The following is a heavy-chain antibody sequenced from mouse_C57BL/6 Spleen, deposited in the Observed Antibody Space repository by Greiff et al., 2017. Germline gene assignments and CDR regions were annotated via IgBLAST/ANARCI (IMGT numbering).Heavy chain of an antibody. V-gene: IGHV1-4*01. J-gene: IGHJ4*01. CDR1: GYTFTSYT. CDR2: INPSSGDT. D-gene: IGHD1-1*01. Sequence: VQLQQSGAELARPGASVKMSCTASGYTFTSYTMHWVKQRPGQGLEWIGYINPSSGDTKYNQKYKDKATLTADKDSSTAYMQLNSLTSEDSAVYYCARRLATGYAMECWGQGTTVTVAS. CDR3: ARRLATGYAMEC.